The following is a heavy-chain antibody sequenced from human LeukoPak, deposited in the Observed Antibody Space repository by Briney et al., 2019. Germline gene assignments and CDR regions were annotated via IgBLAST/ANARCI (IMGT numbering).Heavy chain of an antibody. CDR1: GFTFSTYW. CDR3: AARDSYGSGSYPIDY. Sequence: GGSLRLSCAASGFTFSTYWMHWVRQAPGKGLVWVARIRPEGTTTAYADSVKGRFTISRDNARNSLSLQMNSLRAEDTAVYYCAARDSYGSGSYPIDYWGQGTLVTVSS. V-gene: IGHV3-74*03. J-gene: IGHJ4*02. D-gene: IGHD3-10*01. CDR2: IRPEGTTT.